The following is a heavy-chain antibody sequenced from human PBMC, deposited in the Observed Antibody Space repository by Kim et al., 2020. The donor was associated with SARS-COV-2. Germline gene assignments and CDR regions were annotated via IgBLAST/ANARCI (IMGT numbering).Heavy chain of an antibody. J-gene: IGHJ4*02. D-gene: IGHD2-21*02. CDR2: IYYSGST. Sequence: SETLSLTCTVSGGSISSYYWSWIRQPPGKGLEWIGYIYYSGSTNYNPSLKSRVTISVDTSKNQFSLKLSSVTAADTAVYYCARGGAYCGGDCYFDYWGQGTLVTVSS. CDR3: ARGGAYCGGDCYFDY. V-gene: IGHV4-59*01. CDR1: GGSISSYY.